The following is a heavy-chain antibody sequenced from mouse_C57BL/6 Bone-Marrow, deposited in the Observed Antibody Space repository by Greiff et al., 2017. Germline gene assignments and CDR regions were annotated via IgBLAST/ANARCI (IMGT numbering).Heavy chain of an antibody. V-gene: IGHV1-9*01. J-gene: IGHJ3*01. Sequence: QVQLQQSGAELVRPGTSVKVSCKASGYAFTNYLIEWVKQRPGHGLEWIGEILPGSGSTNYNEKFKGKATFTADTSSNTAYMQLSSLTTEDSAIYYCARGFAYWGQGTLVTVSA. CDR1: GYAFTNYL. CDR2: ILPGSGST. CDR3: ARGFAY.